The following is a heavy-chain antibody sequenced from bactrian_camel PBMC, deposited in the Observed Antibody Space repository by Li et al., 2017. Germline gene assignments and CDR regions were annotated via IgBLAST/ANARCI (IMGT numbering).Heavy chain of an antibody. V-gene: IGHV3S55*01. Sequence: HVQLVESGGGSVQAGGSLRLSCTLSGYRVSDYCVGWFRQPPGKEREGVGAIGGDASQFYADSVKGRFTIYRDNAKNTLDLQMNSLKPEDTAMYYCAAEEGVESIRRTWWGCGYNYWGQGTQVTVS. CDR3: AAEEGVESIRRTWWGCGYNY. J-gene: IGHJ4*01. D-gene: IGHD5*01. CDR1: GYRVSDYC. CDR2: IGGDASQ.